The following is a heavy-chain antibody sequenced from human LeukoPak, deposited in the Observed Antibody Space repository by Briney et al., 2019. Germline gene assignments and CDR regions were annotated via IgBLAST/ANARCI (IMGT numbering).Heavy chain of an antibody. V-gene: IGHV3-21*01. CDR2: ISSSSSYI. J-gene: IGHJ4*02. D-gene: IGHD4-17*01. CDR3: ARTLDYGDSGFDY. Sequence: GGSLRLSCAASGFTFSSYSMNWVRKAPGKGLEWVSSISSSSSYIYYADSVKGRFTISRDNAKNSLYLQMNSLRAEDTAVYYCARTLDYGDSGFDYWGQGTLVTVSS. CDR1: GFTFSSYS.